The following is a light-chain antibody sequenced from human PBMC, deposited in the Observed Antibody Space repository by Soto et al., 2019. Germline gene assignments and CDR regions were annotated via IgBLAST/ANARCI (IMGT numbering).Light chain of an antibody. Sequence: QSVLTQPPSVSGAPGQRVTISCTGSSSNIGAGYDVHWYQHLPGTASKLLSEGNSNRPSGVPDRFSGSKSGTSASLAITGLQAEDEADYYCQSYDSSLSGSVFGGGTKLTVL. CDR3: QSYDSSLSGSV. CDR2: GNS. V-gene: IGLV1-40*01. J-gene: IGLJ2*01. CDR1: SSNIGAGYD.